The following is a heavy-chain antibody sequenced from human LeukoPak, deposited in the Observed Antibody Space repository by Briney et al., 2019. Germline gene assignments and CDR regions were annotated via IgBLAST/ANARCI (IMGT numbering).Heavy chain of an antibody. CDR2: ISSSSSTI. V-gene: IGHV3-48*01. Sequence: PGGSLRLSCAASGFTFSSYSMNWVRQAPGKGLEWVSYISSSSSTIYYADSVKGRFTISRDNAKNSLYLQMNSLRAEDTAVYYCARERIYDSSGYFYDYWGQGTLVTVSS. CDR1: GFTFSSYS. J-gene: IGHJ4*02. CDR3: ARERIYDSSGYFYDY. D-gene: IGHD3-22*01.